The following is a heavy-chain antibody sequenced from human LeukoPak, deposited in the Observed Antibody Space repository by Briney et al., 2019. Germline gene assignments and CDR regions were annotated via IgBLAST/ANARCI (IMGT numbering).Heavy chain of an antibody. CDR1: GFTFSSYV. V-gene: IGHV3-30-3*01. CDR2: ISYDGSNK. D-gene: IGHD6-13*01. CDR3: AKDRDIAAAGYLFDY. J-gene: IGHJ4*02. Sequence: GGSLRLSCAASGFTFSSYVMHWVRQAPGKGLEWVAVISYDGSNKYYADSVKGRFTISRDSSKNTLYLQMNSLRAEDTAVYYCAKDRDIAAAGYLFDYWGQGALVTVSS.